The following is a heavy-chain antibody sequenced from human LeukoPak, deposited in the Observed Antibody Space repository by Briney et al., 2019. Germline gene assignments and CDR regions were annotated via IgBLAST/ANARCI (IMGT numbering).Heavy chain of an antibody. V-gene: IGHV4-59*01. J-gene: IGHJ6*02. Sequence: SETLSLTCTVSGGSISSYYWSWIRQPPGKGLEWIGYIYYSGSTNYNPSLESRVTISVDTSKNQFSLKLSSVTAADTAVYYCARVVAAASRVSYYYYGMDVWGQGTTVTVSS. CDR3: ARVVAAASRVSYYYYGMDV. CDR1: GGSISSYY. D-gene: IGHD6-13*01. CDR2: IYYSGST.